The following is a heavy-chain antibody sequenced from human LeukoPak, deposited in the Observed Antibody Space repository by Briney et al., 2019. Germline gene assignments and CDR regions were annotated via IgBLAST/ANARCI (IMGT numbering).Heavy chain of an antibody. CDR2: ISGGGGST. CDR1: GFTFSSYS. J-gene: IGHJ3*02. V-gene: IGHV3-23*01. D-gene: IGHD3-22*01. CDR3: ANSRSSGLDASDI. Sequence: GGSLRLSCAASGFTFSSYSMSWVRQAPGKGLEWVSAISGGGGSTYYADSVKGRFTISRDNSKNTLYLQMNSLRAEDTALYYCANSRSSGLDASDIWGQGTMVTVSS.